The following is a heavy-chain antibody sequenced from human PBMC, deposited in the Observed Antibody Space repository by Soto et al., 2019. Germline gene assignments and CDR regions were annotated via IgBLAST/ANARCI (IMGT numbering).Heavy chain of an antibody. Sequence: QVQLVESGGGVVQPGRSLSLYCAASGFTFSSYGLHCVRQAPGKGQEWVAVIWYDGSNKYYADSVKGRFSVSSDNSMTTLYLQMNSLRAEHTAEYYCERHNTTTATSGLDYWGQGTLVTVSS. CDR1: GFTFSSYG. CDR2: IWYDGSNK. V-gene: IGHV3-33*01. J-gene: IGHJ4*02. D-gene: IGHD4-4*01. CDR3: ERHNTTTATSGLDY.